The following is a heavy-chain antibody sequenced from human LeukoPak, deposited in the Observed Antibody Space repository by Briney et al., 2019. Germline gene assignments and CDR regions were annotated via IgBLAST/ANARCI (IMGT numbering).Heavy chain of an antibody. Sequence: SSETLSLTCTVSGGSISSGSYYWSWIRQPAGKGLEWIGHIYTSGSTNSNPSLKSRVTISVDTSKNQFSLKLSSVTAADTAVYYCARGHYYVNWFDPWGQGTLVTVSS. J-gene: IGHJ5*02. CDR2: IYTSGST. CDR1: GGSISSGSYY. V-gene: IGHV4-61*09. CDR3: ARGHYYVNWFDP. D-gene: IGHD3-10*02.